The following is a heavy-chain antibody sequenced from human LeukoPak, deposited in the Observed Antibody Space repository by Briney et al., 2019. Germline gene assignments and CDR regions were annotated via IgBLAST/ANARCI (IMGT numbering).Heavy chain of an antibody. CDR2: ISNSDGST. V-gene: IGHV3-23*01. CDR3: ARSWYYYYMDV. J-gene: IGHJ6*03. Sequence: GGSLRLSCAASGFTFSSYAMSWVRQAPGKGLEWVSTISNSDGSTYYADSVKGRFTISRDNSKNTLYLQMNSLRAEDTAVYYCARSWYYYYMDVWGKGTTVTISS. CDR1: GFTFSSYA.